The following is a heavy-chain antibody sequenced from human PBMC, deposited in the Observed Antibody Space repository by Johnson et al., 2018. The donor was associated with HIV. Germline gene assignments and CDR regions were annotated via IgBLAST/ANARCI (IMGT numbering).Heavy chain of an antibody. Sequence: CAASGFTFSSYAMSWVRQAPGKGLEWVSAISGSGGSTYYADSVKGRFTISRDNSKNTLYLQMNSLTAEDTALYYCARESLLITPRRDDAFDIWGQGTMVTFSS. D-gene: IGHD6-6*01. V-gene: IGHV3-23*01. CDR3: ARESLLITPRRDDAFDI. CDR1: GFTFSSYA. J-gene: IGHJ3*02. CDR2: ISGSGGST.